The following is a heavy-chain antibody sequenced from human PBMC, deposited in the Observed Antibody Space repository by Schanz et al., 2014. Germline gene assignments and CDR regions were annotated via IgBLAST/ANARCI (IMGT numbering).Heavy chain of an antibody. Sequence: QVQLVESWGGVVQPGRSLRLSCAGSGFSFSDYGMHWVRQAPGRGLEWVAVISYHGSERYYADSVKGRFTISRDNSKNTLYLQMNSLRTEDTAVYFCAKSYDTSGYSGFDYWGQGTLVTVSS. J-gene: IGHJ4*02. V-gene: IGHV3-30*18. D-gene: IGHD3-22*01. CDR2: ISYHGSER. CDR1: GFSFSDYG. CDR3: AKSYDTSGYSGFDY.